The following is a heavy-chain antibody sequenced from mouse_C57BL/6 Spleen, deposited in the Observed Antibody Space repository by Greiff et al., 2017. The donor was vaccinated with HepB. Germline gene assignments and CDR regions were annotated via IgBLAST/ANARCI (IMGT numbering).Heavy chain of an antibody. J-gene: IGHJ4*01. CDR2: IYPGDGDT. D-gene: IGHD1-1*01. V-gene: IGHV1-82*01. CDR3: AIITTVVAKYYAMDY. Sequence: QVQLQQSGPELVKPGASVKISCKASGYAFSSSWMNWVKQRPGKGLEWIGRIYPGDGDTNYNGKFKGKATLTADKSSSTAYMQLSSLTSEYSAVYFCAIITTVVAKYYAMDYWGQGTSVTVSS. CDR1: GYAFSSSW.